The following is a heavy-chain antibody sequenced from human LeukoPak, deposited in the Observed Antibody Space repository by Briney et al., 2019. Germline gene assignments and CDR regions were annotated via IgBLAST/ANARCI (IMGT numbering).Heavy chain of an antibody. CDR3: ARTAARRFDY. D-gene: IGHD6-6*01. Sequence: ASVKVSCKAAGYTFPSYFMHWVRQAPGQGLEWMGIINPTGGSTTYAQKFQGRVTMTRDTSTSTVYMELSSLRSDDTAVYYCARTAARRFDYWGQGTLVTVSS. V-gene: IGHV1-46*01. J-gene: IGHJ4*02. CDR1: GYTFPSYF. CDR2: INPTGGST.